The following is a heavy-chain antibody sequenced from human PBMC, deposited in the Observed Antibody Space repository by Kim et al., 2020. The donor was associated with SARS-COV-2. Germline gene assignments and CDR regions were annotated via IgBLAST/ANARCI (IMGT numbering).Heavy chain of an antibody. D-gene: IGHD3-16*01. CDR3: ARHVMGNHPADWYIDL. J-gene: IGHJ2*01. Sequence: SETLSLTCSVSGGSVGDYYWSWIRQPPGKGLEWIGVIYNSVGTTYNPSLKSRVTISVDTPENQVSLKVTSVTAADTGAYFCARHVMGNHPADWYIDLWGRGTLVTVSS. CDR2: IYNSVGT. V-gene: IGHV4-59*08. CDR1: GGSVGDYY.